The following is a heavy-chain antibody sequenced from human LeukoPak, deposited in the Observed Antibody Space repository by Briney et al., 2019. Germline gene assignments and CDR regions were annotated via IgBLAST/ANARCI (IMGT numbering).Heavy chain of an antibody. CDR2: IYHSGST. Sequence: PSETLSLTCAVSGYSISSGYYWGWIRQPPGKGLECFGSIYHSGSTYYNPSLKSRVTISVDTSQNQFSLKLSSVTAADTAVYYCARDSSSSYSDAFDIWGQGTMVTVSS. CDR3: ARDSSSSYSDAFDI. J-gene: IGHJ3*02. CDR1: GYSISSGYY. D-gene: IGHD6-13*01. V-gene: IGHV4-38-2*01.